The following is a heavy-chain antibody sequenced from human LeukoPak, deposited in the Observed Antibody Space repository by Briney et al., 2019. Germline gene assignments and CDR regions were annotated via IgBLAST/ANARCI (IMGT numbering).Heavy chain of an antibody. CDR1: GFTFRSYA. D-gene: IGHD5-18*01. Sequence: GGSLRLSCAASGFTFRSYAMSWVRQAPGKGLEWLSTISGSGGSTYYADSVKGRFTISRDNSKNTLYLQMNSLRAEDTAVYYCAKRVTAMGTDYYYYMDVWGKGTTVTVSS. CDR2: ISGSGGST. CDR3: AKRVTAMGTDYYYYMDV. V-gene: IGHV3-23*01. J-gene: IGHJ6*03.